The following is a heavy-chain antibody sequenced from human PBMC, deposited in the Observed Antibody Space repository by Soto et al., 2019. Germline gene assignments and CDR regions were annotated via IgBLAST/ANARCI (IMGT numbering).Heavy chain of an antibody. CDR2: IIPIFGTA. J-gene: IGHJ4*02. D-gene: IGHD2-15*01. CDR3: ARESRYCSGGSCYFLPGIDY. V-gene: IGHV1-69*12. Sequence: QVQLVQSGAEVKKPGSSVKVSCKASGGTFSSYAISWVRQAPGQRLESMGGIIPIFGTANYAQKFQGRLTMTADESTRTAYKELRSLRSGDTAVYYCARESRYCSGGSCYFLPGIDYWGQGTLVTVSS. CDR1: GGTFSSYA.